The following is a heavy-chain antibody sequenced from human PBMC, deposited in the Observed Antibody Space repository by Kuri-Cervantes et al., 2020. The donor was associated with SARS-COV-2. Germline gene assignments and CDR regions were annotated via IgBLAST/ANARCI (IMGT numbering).Heavy chain of an antibody. CDR2: IGSSSSII. CDR1: GFTFSDYS. J-gene: IGHJ6*02. D-gene: IGHD3-10*01. V-gene: IGHV3-48*01. Sequence: GESLKISCAASGFTFSDYSMNWVRQAPGKGLEWVSYIGSSSSIIYYADSMKGRFTISRDNAKNSLSLQMNSLRAEDTAVYYCARERYYSGHYGMDVWGQGPRSPSP. CDR3: ARERYYSGHYGMDV.